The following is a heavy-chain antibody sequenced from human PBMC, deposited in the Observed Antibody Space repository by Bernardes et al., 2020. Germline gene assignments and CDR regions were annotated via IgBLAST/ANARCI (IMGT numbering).Heavy chain of an antibody. CDR1: GGSISRSNYY. V-gene: IGHV4-39*01. D-gene: IGHD5-12*01. CDR3: VSGGHSGYDPFDY. CDR2: IYYSEST. Sequence: SETLSLTCTVSGGSISRSNYYWGWIRQPPGKGLEWIGSIYYSESTYYNPSLKSRVTISVDTSKSQFSLRLSSVTAADTAVYYCVSGGHSGYDPFDYWGQGTLVTVSS. J-gene: IGHJ4*02.